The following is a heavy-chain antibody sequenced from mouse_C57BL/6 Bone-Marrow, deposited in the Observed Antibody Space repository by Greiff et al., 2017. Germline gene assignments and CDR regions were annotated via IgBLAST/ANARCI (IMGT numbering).Heavy chain of an antibody. D-gene: IGHD4-1*01. V-gene: IGHV7-3*01. CDR3: ARSSITGPFAY. Sequence: EVQGVESGGGLVQPGGSLSLSCAASGFTFTDYYMSWVRQPPGKALEWWGFIRNKANGYTTEYSASVKGRFTISRDNSQSILYLQMNALRAEDSATYYCARSSITGPFAYWGQGTLVTVSA. CDR2: IRNKANGYTT. CDR1: GFTFTDYY. J-gene: IGHJ3*01.